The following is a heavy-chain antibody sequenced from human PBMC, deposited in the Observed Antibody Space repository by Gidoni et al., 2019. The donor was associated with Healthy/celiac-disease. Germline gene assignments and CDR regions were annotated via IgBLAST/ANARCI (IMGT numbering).Heavy chain of an antibody. V-gene: IGHV3-74*01. CDR2: INSDGSST. Sequence: EVQLGESGGGLVQPGGSLRLSGAAAGFTVRSEGMHWVRQAPGKGLVWVSRINSDGSSTSYADSVKGRFTISRDNAKNTLYLQMNSLRAEDTAVYYCARDRWFGEWLDYYYYGMDVWGQGTTVTVSS. CDR1: GFTVRSEG. J-gene: IGHJ6*02. D-gene: IGHD3-10*01. CDR3: ARDRWFGEWLDYYYYGMDV.